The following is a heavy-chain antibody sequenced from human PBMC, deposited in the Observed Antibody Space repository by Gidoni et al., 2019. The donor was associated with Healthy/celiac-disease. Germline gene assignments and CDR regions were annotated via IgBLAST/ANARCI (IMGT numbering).Heavy chain of an antibody. D-gene: IGHD6-13*01. V-gene: IGHV3-23*01. J-gene: IGHJ4*02. CDR3: AKDGYSSSWPQYFDY. CDR2: ISGSGGST. Sequence: EVQLLESGGGLVQPGGSLRLSCAASGFTFSSYAMSWVRQAPGKGLAWVSAISGSGGSTYYADSVKGRFTISRDNSKNTLYLQMNSLRAEDTAVYYCAKDGYSSSWPQYFDYWGQGTLVTVSS. CDR1: GFTFSSYA.